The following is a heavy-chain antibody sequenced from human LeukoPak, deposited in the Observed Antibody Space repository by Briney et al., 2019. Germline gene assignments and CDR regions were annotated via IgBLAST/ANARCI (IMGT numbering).Heavy chain of an antibody. V-gene: IGHV1-69*13. Sequence: ASVKVSCKASGGTFSSYAISWVRQAPGQGLEWMGGIIPIFGTANYAQKFQGRVTITADESTSTAYMELSSLRSEDTVVYYCARVYDILTGYYPFDYWGQGTLVTVSS. CDR1: GGTFSSYA. D-gene: IGHD3-9*01. CDR3: ARVYDILTGYYPFDY. CDR2: IIPIFGTA. J-gene: IGHJ4*02.